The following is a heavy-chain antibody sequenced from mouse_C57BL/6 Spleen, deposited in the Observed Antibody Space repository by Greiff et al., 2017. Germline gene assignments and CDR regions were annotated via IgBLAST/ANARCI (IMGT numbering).Heavy chain of an antibody. CDR1: GYAFSSSW. V-gene: IGHV1-82*01. Sequence: VQLQQSGPELVKPGASVKISCKASGYAFSSSWMNWVKQRPGKGLEWIGRIYPGDGDTNYNGKFKGKATLTADKSSSTAYMQLSSLTSEDSAVYFCARAPINYYGSSYYAMDYWGQGTSVTVSS. D-gene: IGHD1-1*01. CDR3: ARAPINYYGSSYYAMDY. J-gene: IGHJ4*01. CDR2: IYPGDGDT.